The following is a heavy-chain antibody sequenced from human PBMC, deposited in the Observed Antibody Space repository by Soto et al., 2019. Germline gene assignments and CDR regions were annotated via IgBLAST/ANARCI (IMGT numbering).Heavy chain of an antibody. CDR1: GFTFSSYA. J-gene: IGHJ4*02. V-gene: IGHV3-23*01. CDR3: ANPPLYGSGSYFGY. CDR2: ISGSGGST. D-gene: IGHD3-10*01. Sequence: GGSLRLSCAASGFTFSSYAMSWVRQAPGKGLEWVSGISGSGGSTDYADSVKGRFTISRDNSKNTLYLQMNSLRAEDTAVYYCANPPLYGSGSYFGYWGQGTLVTVSS.